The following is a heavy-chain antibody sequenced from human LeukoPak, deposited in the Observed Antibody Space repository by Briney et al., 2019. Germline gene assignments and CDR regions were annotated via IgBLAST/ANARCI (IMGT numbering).Heavy chain of an antibody. J-gene: IGHJ4*02. Sequence: SETLSLTCAVSGYSISSGYYWGWIRQPPGKGLEWIGSIYHRGTTYYNPSLKRRVTISVDTSKNQFSLKLSSVTVADTAVYYCARIAMFYYESSGYYSDYWGQGTLVTVSS. D-gene: IGHD3-22*01. CDR1: GYSISSGYY. V-gene: IGHV4-38-2*01. CDR2: IYHRGTT. CDR3: ARIAMFYYESSGYYSDY.